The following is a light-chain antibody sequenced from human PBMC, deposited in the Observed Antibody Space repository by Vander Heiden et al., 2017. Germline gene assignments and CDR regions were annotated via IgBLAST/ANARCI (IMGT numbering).Light chain of an antibody. Sequence: EIVMTQSPAILSASPGESATLSCRASRSVSANLAWYQQKPGQAPRLIIYGTSTRATGVPARFSGSGSGTQFILSISRLQSEDFALYYCQQYSDWPRTFGQGTKVEIK. CDR2: GTS. CDR1: RSVSAN. J-gene: IGKJ1*01. V-gene: IGKV3-15*01. CDR3: QQYSDWPRT.